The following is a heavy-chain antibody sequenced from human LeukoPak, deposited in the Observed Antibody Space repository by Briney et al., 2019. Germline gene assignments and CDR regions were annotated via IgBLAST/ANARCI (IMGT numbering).Heavy chain of an antibody. V-gene: IGHV4-59*01. CDR2: IYYSGST. CDR1: GGSISSYY. Sequence: SETLSLTCTVSGGSISSYYWSWIRQPPGKGLEWIGYIYYSGSTNYNPSLKSRVTIPVETSKNEFSLKLRSVTAADTAVYYCARVYYSSSYDYWYFDLWGRGTLVTVSS. J-gene: IGHJ2*01. D-gene: IGHD6-13*01. CDR3: ARVYYSSSYDYWYFDL.